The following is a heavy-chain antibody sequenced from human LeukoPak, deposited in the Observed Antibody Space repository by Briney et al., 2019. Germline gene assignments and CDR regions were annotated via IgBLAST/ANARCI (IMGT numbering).Heavy chain of an antibody. CDR1: GGSISSYY. Sequence: PSETLSLTCTVSGGSISSYYWSWIRQPPGKGLEWIGGIYYSGSTYYNPSLKSRVTISVDTSKNQFSLKLSSVTPADTAVYYCARGGYYGSGNDFRFDPWGQGTLVTVSS. J-gene: IGHJ5*02. V-gene: IGHV4-59*01. CDR3: ARGGYYGSGNDFRFDP. D-gene: IGHD3-10*01. CDR2: IYYSGST.